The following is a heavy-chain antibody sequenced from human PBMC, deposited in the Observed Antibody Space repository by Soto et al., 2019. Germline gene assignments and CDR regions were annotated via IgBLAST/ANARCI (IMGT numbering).Heavy chain of an antibody. J-gene: IGHJ5*02. CDR3: ARGXGADIVATIREYNWFDP. CDR2: ISAYNGNT. CDR1: GYTFTSYG. V-gene: IGHV1-18*01. Sequence: ASVKVSCKASGYTFTSYGISWVRQAPGQGLEWMGWISAYNGNTNYAQKLQGRVTMTTDTSTSTAYMELRSLRSDDTAVYYCARGXGADIVATIREYNWFDPWGQGTLVTVSS. D-gene: IGHD5-12*01.